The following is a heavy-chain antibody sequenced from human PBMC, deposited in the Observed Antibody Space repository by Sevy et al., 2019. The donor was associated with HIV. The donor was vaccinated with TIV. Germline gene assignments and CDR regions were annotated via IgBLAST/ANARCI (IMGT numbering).Heavy chain of an antibody. CDR1: GGSMGSYY. CDR3: AREGGLVDYGMDV. CDR2: LYDTGST. V-gene: IGHV4-59*01. Sequence: SETLSLTCTVSGGSMGSYYWTWIRQPPVKGLEWIGYLYDTGSTNYNPSLESRVTISIDTSKNQFSLNLSYVTAADTAVYYCAREGGLVDYGMDVWGQGITVTVSS. D-gene: IGHD3-9*01. J-gene: IGHJ6*02.